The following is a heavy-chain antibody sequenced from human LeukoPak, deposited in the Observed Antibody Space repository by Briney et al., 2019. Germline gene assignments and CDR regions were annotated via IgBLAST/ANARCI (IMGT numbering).Heavy chain of an antibody. D-gene: IGHD2-8*02. CDR3: AKLSWWGNYFDY. J-gene: IGHJ4*02. CDR1: GLTFDDYA. V-gene: IGHV3-9*01. CDR2: ISWNSGSI. Sequence: GGSLRLSCAASGLTFDDYAMHWVRQAPGKGLEWVSGISWNSGSIGYADSVKGRFTISRDNAKNSLYLQMNSLRAEDTALYYCAKLSWWGNYFDYWGQGTLVTVSS.